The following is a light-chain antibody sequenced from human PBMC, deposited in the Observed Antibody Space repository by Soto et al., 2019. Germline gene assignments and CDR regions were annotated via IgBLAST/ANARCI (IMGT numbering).Light chain of an antibody. CDR1: RSNIGGNA. CDR3: AVWDDNLKGL. Sequence: QSVLTQPPSVSETPGQRVTISCSGSRSNIGGNAVTWYQQVPGTAPKLLIYANDQRPSGVSDRFSGSKSGTSASLAISGLQSEDEAHYYCAVWDDNLKGLFGGGTQLTVL. V-gene: IGLV1-44*01. J-gene: IGLJ2*01. CDR2: AND.